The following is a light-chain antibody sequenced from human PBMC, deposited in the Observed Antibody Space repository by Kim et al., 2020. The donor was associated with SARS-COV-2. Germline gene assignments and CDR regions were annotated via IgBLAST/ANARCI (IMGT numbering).Light chain of an antibody. CDR3: QSYDSSLNSYV. CDR2: GHT. CDR1: FSNIGAGYD. V-gene: IGLV1-40*01. Sequence: HRVTISCTGTFSNIGAGYDVHWYQQVPGAAPKLLIYGHTNRPSGVPDRFSGSKSDTSASLAITGLQPEDEADYYCQSYDSSLNSYVFGTGTKVTVL. J-gene: IGLJ1*01.